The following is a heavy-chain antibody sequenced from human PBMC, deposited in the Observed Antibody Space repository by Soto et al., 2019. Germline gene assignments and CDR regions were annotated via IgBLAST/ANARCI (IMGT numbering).Heavy chain of an antibody. D-gene: IGHD2-15*01. CDR1: GFTFSSYS. J-gene: IGHJ6*02. CDR2: ISSSSTI. CDR3: ARDMGSRFYYYGMDV. V-gene: IGHV3-48*02. Sequence: VQLVESGGGLVRPGGSLRLSCAASGFTFSSYSMNWVRQAPGKGLEWVSYISSSSTIYYADSVKGQFTISRDNAKNSLYLQMNSLRDEDTAVYYCARDMGSRFYYYGMDVWGQGTTVTVSS.